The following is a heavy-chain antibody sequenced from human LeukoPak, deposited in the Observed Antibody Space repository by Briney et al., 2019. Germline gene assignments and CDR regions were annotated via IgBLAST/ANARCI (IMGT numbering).Heavy chain of an antibody. CDR1: GFNLNSYA. Sequence: PGGSLRLSCAVAGFNLNSYAMHWVRQAPRKGLGWVAVIRHDEANSFYADSVQGRFTISRDTSKKLLYLQMNSLRVEDTAVYYCAKEYTPSSPLGELDSWGQGTLVTVSS. J-gene: IGHJ4*02. CDR2: IRHDEANS. CDR3: AKEYTPSSPLGELDS. V-gene: IGHV3-30*02. D-gene: IGHD6-6*01.